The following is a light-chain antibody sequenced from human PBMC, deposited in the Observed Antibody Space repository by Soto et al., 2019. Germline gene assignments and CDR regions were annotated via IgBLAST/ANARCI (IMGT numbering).Light chain of an antibody. CDR1: SSDVGGYNY. CDR3: RSYTGSSTSV. CDR2: DVS. V-gene: IGLV2-14*01. Sequence: QSVLTQPASVAGSPGQSITISCTGTSSDVGGYNYVSWYQQHPGKAPKLMIYDVSNRPSGVSNRFSGSKSGNTASLTISGLQAEGEADYYCRSYTGSSTSVFGGGTKVTVL. J-gene: IGLJ2*01.